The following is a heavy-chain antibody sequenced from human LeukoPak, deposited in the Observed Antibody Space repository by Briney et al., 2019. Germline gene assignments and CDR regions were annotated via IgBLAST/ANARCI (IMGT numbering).Heavy chain of an antibody. J-gene: IGHJ6*04. Sequence: GASVTVSCKGSGYTFTGYYMHWVRQAPGQGLEWMGWINPNSGGTNYAQKFQGWVTMTRDTSISTAYMELSRLRSDDTAVYYCAAASVRGVPYYYYGMDVWGKGTTVTVSS. D-gene: IGHD3-10*01. CDR2: INPNSGGT. V-gene: IGHV1-2*04. CDR1: GYTFTGYY. CDR3: AAASVRGVPYYYYGMDV.